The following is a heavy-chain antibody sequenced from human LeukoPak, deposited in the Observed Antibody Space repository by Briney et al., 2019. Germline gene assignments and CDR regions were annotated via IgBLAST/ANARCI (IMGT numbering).Heavy chain of an antibody. V-gene: IGHV3-23*01. CDR3: ARAKGSSGYYQLPIDY. CDR2: ITGGGDTT. Sequence: PGGSLRLSCAASGFTFSSYGMSWVRQAPGKGLEWVSGITGGGDTTHHADSVKGRFTIFRDNSKNTLFLQMNSLRVEDTALYYCARAKGSSGYYQLPIDYWGQGILVTVSS. J-gene: IGHJ4*02. D-gene: IGHD3-22*01. CDR1: GFTFSSYG.